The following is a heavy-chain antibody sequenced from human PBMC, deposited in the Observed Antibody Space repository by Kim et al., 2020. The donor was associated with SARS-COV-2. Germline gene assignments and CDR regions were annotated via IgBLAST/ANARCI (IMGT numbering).Heavy chain of an antibody. CDR2: ISSSGSTI. V-gene: IGHV3-48*03. J-gene: IGHJ4*02. CDR3: ARERRGYSGYVYSKEPY. D-gene: IGHD5-12*01. Sequence: GGSLRLSCAASGFTFSSYEMNWVRQAPGKGLEWVSYISSSGSTIYYADSVKGRFTISRDNAKNSLYLQMNSLRAEDTAVYYCARERRGYSGYVYSKEPYWGQGTLVTVSS. CDR1: GFTFSSYE.